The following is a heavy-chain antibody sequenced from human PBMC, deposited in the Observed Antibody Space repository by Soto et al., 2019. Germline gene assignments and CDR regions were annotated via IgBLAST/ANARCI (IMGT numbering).Heavy chain of an antibody. J-gene: IGHJ4*02. CDR1: GFTFSSYA. V-gene: IGHV3-23*01. Sequence: GGSLRLSCAASGFTFSSYAMSWVRQAPGKGLEWVSAISGSGGSTYYADYVKGRFTISRDNSRNTLHLQMNSLRAEYMAIYYCAKFFVEAGGSSGWPWSFHFWGQGTLVTVSS. CDR2: ISGSGGST. D-gene: IGHD6-25*01. CDR3: AKFFVEAGGSSGWPWSFHF.